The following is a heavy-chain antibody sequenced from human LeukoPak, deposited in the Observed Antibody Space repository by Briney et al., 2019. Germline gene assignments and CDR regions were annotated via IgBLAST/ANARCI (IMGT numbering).Heavy chain of an antibody. CDR2: IYHSGST. CDR3: AREPARFGELFDY. V-gene: IGHV4-4*02. CDR1: GGSISSSNW. J-gene: IGHJ4*02. D-gene: IGHD3-10*01. Sequence: PSETLSLTCGVSGGSISSSNWWSWVRQPPGKGLEWIGEIYHSGSTYYNPSLKSRVTISVDTSKNQFSLKLSSVTAADTAVYYCAREPARFGELFDYWGQGTLVTVSS.